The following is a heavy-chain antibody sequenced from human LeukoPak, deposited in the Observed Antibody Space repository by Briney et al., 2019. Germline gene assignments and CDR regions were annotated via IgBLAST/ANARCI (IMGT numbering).Heavy chain of an antibody. V-gene: IGHV3-21*01. CDR1: GFTFSSYS. CDR3: ARGRGDGYNIDFYFDY. Sequence: GGSLRLSCAASGFTFSSYSMNWVRQAPGKGLEWVSSISSSSSYIYYADSVKGRFTISRDDAKNSLYLQMNSLRAEDTAVYYCARGRGDGYNIDFYFDYWGQGTLVTVSS. J-gene: IGHJ4*02. CDR2: ISSSSSYI. D-gene: IGHD5-24*01.